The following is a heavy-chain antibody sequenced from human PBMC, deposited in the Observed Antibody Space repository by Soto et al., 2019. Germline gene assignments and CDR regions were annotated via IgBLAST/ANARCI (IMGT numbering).Heavy chain of an antibody. V-gene: IGHV3-30-3*01. CDR1: GFTFSSYA. Sequence: PGGSLRLSCAASGFTFSSYAMHWVRQAPGKGLEWVAVISYDGSNKYYADSVKGRFTISRDNSKNTLYLQMNSLRAEDTAVYYCAREHVGYYDSSGYYRAAEIDYWGQGT. D-gene: IGHD3-22*01. CDR3: AREHVGYYDSSGYYRAAEIDY. J-gene: IGHJ4*02. CDR2: ISYDGSNK.